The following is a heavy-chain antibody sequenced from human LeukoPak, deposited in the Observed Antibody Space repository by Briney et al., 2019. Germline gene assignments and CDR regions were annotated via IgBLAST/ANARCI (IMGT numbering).Heavy chain of an antibody. Sequence: SETLSLTCTVSGGSISSYYWSWIRQPPGKGLEWIGYIYYSGSTNYNPSLKSRVTISVDTSKNQISLKLSSVTAADTAVYYCATKYYGMDVWGQGTTVTVSS. V-gene: IGHV4-59*01. CDR2: IYYSGST. CDR1: GGSISSYY. J-gene: IGHJ6*02. CDR3: ATKYYGMDV.